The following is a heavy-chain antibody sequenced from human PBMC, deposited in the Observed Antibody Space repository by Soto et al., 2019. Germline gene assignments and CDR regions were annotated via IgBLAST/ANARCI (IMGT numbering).Heavy chain of an antibody. D-gene: IGHD3-10*01. V-gene: IGHV3-15*07. CDR1: GFTFTAAW. J-gene: IGHJ4*02. CDR3: IWQSHYGGAWR. Sequence: EVQLVESGGGLVKPGGSLRLSCAASGFTFTAAWFNWVRQAPGKGLEWVGRILSRGGGGTKDYGAPGKGRFTISRDDSRSTLYLQMDSLQIGDTGMYFCIWQSHYGGAWRWGQGTLVTVSS. CDR2: ILSRGGGGTK.